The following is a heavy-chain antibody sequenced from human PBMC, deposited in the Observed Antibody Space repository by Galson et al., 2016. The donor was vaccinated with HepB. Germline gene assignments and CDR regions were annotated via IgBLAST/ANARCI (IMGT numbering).Heavy chain of an antibody. Sequence: SLRLSCAASGFSEFTFSDYSMNWVRQAPGKGLEWVSSISSTATYIYYEDSVRGRFTITRHNANNLLYLQMHSLRGDDSATYFWASGVGGWGQGTLVTVSS. CDR1: GFSEFTFSDYS. J-gene: IGHJ4*02. CDR2: ISSTATYI. V-gene: IGHV3-21*01. D-gene: IGHD3-16*01. CDR3: ASGVGG.